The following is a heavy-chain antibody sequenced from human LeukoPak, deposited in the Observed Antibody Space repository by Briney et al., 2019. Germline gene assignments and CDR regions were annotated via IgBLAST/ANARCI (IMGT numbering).Heavy chain of an antibody. CDR1: GGSISSYY. CDR2: IYYSGST. D-gene: IGHD7-27*01. V-gene: IGHV4-59*01. CDR3: ARVPQGGWGAFDI. J-gene: IGHJ3*02. Sequence: PSETLSLTCTVSGGSISSYYWSWIRQPPGKGLEWIGYIYYSGSTNYNPSLKSRVTISVDTSKNQFSLKLSSVTAADTAVYYCARVPQGGWGAFDIWGQGTMVTVS.